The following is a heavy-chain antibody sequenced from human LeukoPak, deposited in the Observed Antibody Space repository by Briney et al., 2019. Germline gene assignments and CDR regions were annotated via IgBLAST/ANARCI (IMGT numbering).Heavy chain of an antibody. Sequence: GGSLRLSCAASGFTFNSYAMTWVRQSPGKGLEWVSAINGRGGSTYYADSVKGRFTISRDNSKNKLYLQMNSLRAEDTAVYYCAREGRYFFDYWGQGPLVTVSS. D-gene: IGHD3-9*01. J-gene: IGHJ4*02. CDR3: AREGRYFFDY. CDR2: INGRGGST. CDR1: GFTFNSYA. V-gene: IGHV3-23*01.